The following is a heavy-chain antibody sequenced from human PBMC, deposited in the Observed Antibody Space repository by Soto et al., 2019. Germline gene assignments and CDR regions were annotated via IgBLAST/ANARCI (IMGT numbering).Heavy chain of an antibody. J-gene: IGHJ4*02. CDR3: ARRYGDYEGDDY. CDR2: IGSSVPTI. V-gene: IGHV3-48*02. Sequence: GGSLRLSCAASGFTFSTYSLNWVRQAPGKGLEWVSYIGSSVPTIYYADSVRGRFTTSRDNARNSLYLQMNSLRDDDTAVYYCARRYGDYEGDDYLGQGTLVTVSS. CDR1: GFTFSTYS. D-gene: IGHD4-17*01.